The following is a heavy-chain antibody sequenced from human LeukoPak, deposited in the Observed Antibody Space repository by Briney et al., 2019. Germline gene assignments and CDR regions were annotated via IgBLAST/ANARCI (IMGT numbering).Heavy chain of an antibody. CDR3: ARSTGYCSSTSCPGDWFDP. CDR2: INPNSGGT. Sequence: ASVKVSCKASGYTFTGYYMHWVRQAPGQGLEWMGWINPNSGGTNYARKFQGRVTMTRDTSISTAYMELSRLRSDDTAVYYCARSTGYCSSTSCPGDWFDPWGQGTLVTVSS. D-gene: IGHD2-2*01. CDR1: GYTFTGYY. V-gene: IGHV1-2*02. J-gene: IGHJ5*02.